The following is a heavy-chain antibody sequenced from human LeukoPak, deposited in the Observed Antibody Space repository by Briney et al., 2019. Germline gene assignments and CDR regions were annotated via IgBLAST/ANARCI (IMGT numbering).Heavy chain of an antibody. V-gene: IGHV1-8*01. D-gene: IGHD2-2*01. CDR3: ARADCSSTSCYGRRYYYYGMDV. CDR2: MNPDSGNT. Sequence: ASVKVSCKASGYTFTSYGINWVRQATGQGLEWKGWMNPDSGNTGYAQKFQGRVTMTRNTSISTAYMELSSLRSEDTAVYYCARADCSSTSCYGRRYYYYGMDVWGQGTTVTVSS. J-gene: IGHJ6*02. CDR1: GYTFTSYG.